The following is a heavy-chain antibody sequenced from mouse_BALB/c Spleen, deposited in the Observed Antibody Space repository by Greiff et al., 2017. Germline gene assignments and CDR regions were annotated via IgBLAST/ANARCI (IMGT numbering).Heavy chain of an antibody. Sequence: EVQLVESGGGLVQPKGSLKLSCAASGFTFNTYAMNWVRQAPGKGLEWVARIRSKSNNYATYYADSVKDRFTISRDDSQSMLYLQMNNLKTEDTAMYYCVGQEGYYGNSWFAYWGQGTLVTVSA. CDR1: GFTFNTYA. CDR3: VGQEGYYGNSWFAY. D-gene: IGHD2-1*01. V-gene: IGHV10-1*02. CDR2: IRSKSNNYAT. J-gene: IGHJ3*01.